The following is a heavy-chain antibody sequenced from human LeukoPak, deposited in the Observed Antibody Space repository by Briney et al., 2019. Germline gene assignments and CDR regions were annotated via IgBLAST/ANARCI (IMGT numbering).Heavy chain of an antibody. CDR3: VKDLRYCSGGSCYY. J-gene: IGHJ4*02. V-gene: IGHV3-30*18. CDR2: ISYDGSNK. D-gene: IGHD2-15*01. CDR1: GFTFSSYG. Sequence: PGGSLRLSCAASGFTFSSYGMHWVRQAPGKGLEWVAVISYDGSNKYYADSVKGRFTISRDNSKNTLYLQMNSLRAEDTAVYFCVKDLRYCSGGSCYYWGQGTLVTVSS.